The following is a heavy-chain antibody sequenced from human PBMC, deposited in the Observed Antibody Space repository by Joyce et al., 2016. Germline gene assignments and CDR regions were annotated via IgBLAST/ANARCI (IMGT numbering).Heavy chain of an antibody. Sequence: VQLVQSGSEVKKPGASVEVSCTASGYIFTTYGINWVRQAPGQGFEWMGWISAHHGNTKYAQKFQGRVTMTKDTSTSTAYMELESLGSDDTAVYYCARDIHYYNSSGYYWGAFDIWGQGTMVSVSS. CDR2: ISAHHGNT. J-gene: IGHJ3*02. CDR1: GYIFTTYG. CDR3: ARDIHYYNSSGYYWGAFDI. D-gene: IGHD3-22*01. V-gene: IGHV1-18*01.